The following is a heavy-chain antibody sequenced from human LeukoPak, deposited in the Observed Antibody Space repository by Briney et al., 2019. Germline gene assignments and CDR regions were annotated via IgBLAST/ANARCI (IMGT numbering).Heavy chain of an antibody. CDR3: ARGGYCSSTSCHLLNY. D-gene: IGHD2-2*01. CDR2: ISSSSSYI. CDR1: GFTFSSYS. V-gene: IGHV3-21*01. J-gene: IGHJ4*02. Sequence: GGSLRLSCAASGFTFSSYSMNWVRQAPGKGVEWVSSISSSSSYIYYADSVKGRFTISRDNAKNSLYLQMNSLRAEDTAVYYCARGGYCSSTSCHLLNYWGQGTLVTVSS.